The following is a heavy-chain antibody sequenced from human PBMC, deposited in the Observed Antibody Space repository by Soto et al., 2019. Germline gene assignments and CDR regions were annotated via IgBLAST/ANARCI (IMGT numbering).Heavy chain of an antibody. CDR2: INAGNGNT. J-gene: IGHJ5*02. CDR1: GYTFTSYA. CDR3: ARVYRKWEPMFDP. Sequence: ASVKVSCKASGYTFTSYAMHWVRQAPGQRLEWMGWINAGNGNTKYSQKFQGRVTITRDTSASTAYMELSSLRSEDTAVYYCARVYRKWEPMFDPWGQGTLVTVSS. D-gene: IGHD1-26*01. V-gene: IGHV1-3*01.